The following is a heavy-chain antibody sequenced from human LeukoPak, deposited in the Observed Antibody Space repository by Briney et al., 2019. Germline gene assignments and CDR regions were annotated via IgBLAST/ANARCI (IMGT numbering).Heavy chain of an antibody. CDR2: IYSAGDT. J-gene: IGHJ4*02. Sequence: PGGSLRLSCAVSRFTVSRNYMRWVSQAPGRGLEWVSIIYSAGDTYYADSAKGRFTISRDNPNNTLYLQMNNLRAEDSAVYFCAKDRRFGTAWYIGNWGQGTLVAVSS. D-gene: IGHD6-13*01. CDR1: RFTVSRNY. CDR3: AKDRRFGTAWYIGN. V-gene: IGHV3-53*01.